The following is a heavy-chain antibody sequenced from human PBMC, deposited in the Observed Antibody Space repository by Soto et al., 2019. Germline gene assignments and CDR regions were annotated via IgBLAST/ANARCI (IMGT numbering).Heavy chain of an antibody. D-gene: IGHD2-2*01. CDR3: ATRYCSSTSCPDPYYYYYYMDV. CDR1: GFTFSSYG. Sequence: GGSLRLSCAASGFTFSSYGMHWVRQAPGKGLEWVAVISYDGSNKNYADSVKGRFTISRDNSKNTLYLQMNSLRAEDTAVYYCATRYCSSTSCPDPYYYYYYMDVWGKGTTVTVSS. CDR2: ISYDGSNK. V-gene: IGHV3-30*03. J-gene: IGHJ6*03.